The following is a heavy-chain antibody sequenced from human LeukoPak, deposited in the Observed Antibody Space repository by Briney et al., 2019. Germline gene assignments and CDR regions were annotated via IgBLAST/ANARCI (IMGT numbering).Heavy chain of an antibody. Sequence: SVKASCKASGGTFSSYAISWVRQAPGQGLEWMGGIIPIFGTANYAQKLQGRVTMTTDTSTSTAYMELRSLRSDDTAVYYCARVFEGYCSGGSCYFFDYWGQGTLVTVSS. D-gene: IGHD2-15*01. CDR2: IIPIFGTA. CDR3: ARVFEGYCSGGSCYFFDY. J-gene: IGHJ4*02. V-gene: IGHV1-69*05. CDR1: GGTFSSYA.